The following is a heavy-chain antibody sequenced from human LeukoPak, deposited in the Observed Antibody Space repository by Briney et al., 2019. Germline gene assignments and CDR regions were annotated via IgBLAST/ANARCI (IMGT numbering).Heavy chain of an antibody. D-gene: IGHD3-16*01. Sequence: GGSLRLSCVASGFIFDDSLMHWVRQAPGKGLEWISLISRDGSTPYYADSVKGRFTISRDNSKNSLFLQMNSLTPEDTAVYYCARAIRGNYFDSWGQGPLLTVSS. J-gene: IGHJ4*02. CDR3: ARAIRGNYFDS. CDR1: GFIFDDSL. CDR2: ISRDGSTP. V-gene: IGHV3-43*01.